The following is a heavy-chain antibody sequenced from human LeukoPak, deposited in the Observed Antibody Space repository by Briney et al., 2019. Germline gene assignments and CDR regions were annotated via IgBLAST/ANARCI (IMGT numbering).Heavy chain of an antibody. V-gene: IGHV3-13*01. CDR3: ARTTVTSGPYWYFDL. D-gene: IGHD4-17*01. CDR2: IDIAGDT. J-gene: IGHJ2*01. Sequence: GGSLGLSCAASGLTLSNYDMHWVRQATGEGLEWVSGIDIAGDTYYPGSVRGRFTISRENAENSLYLQMNSLRAGDTGVYYCARTTVTSGPYWYFDLWGRGTLVTVS. CDR1: GLTLSNYD.